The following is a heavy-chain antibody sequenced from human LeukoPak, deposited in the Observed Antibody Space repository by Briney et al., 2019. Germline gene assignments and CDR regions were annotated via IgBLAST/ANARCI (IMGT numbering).Heavy chain of an antibody. D-gene: IGHD3-22*01. V-gene: IGHV3-64D*09. Sequence: GGSLRLSCSASGFTFSSYAMHWVRQAPGKGLEYVSAISSNGGSTYYADSVKGRFTISRDNSKNRLYLQMSSLRAEDTAVYYCVKGQRYYDSSGYYSIEYFQHWGQGTLVTVSS. J-gene: IGHJ1*01. CDR2: ISSNGGST. CDR1: GFTFSSYA. CDR3: VKGQRYYDSSGYYSIEYFQH.